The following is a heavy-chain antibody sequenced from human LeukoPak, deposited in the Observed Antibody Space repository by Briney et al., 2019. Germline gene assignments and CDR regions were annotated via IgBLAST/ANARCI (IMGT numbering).Heavy chain of an antibody. V-gene: IGHV4-59*01. CDR2: IYYSGST. J-gene: IGHJ5*02. CDR1: GGSISTYS. D-gene: IGHD6-19*01. Sequence: SETLSLTCTVSGGSISTYSWTWIRQPPGKGLEWLGNIYYSGSTNYNPSLKSRVTISIDTSKNQFSLKVSSVTAADTAVYYCARAHSSGWPHMFDPWGQGTLVTVPS. CDR3: ARAHSSGWPHMFDP.